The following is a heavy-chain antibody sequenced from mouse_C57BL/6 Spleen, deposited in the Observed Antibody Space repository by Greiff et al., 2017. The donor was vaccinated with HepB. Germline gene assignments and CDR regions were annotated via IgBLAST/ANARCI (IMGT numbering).Heavy chain of an antibody. V-gene: IGHV1-62-2*01. CDR2: FYPGSGSI. J-gene: IGHJ4*01. Sequence: VQGVESGAELVKPGASVKLSCKASGYTFTEYTIHWVKQRSGQGLEWIGWFYPGSGSIKYNEKFKDKATLTADKSSSTVHMELSRLTAEDSAVYFCARHESLNYYGSRDYAMDYWGQGTSVTVSS. CDR3: ARHESLNYYGSRDYAMDY. D-gene: IGHD1-1*01. CDR1: GYTFTEYT.